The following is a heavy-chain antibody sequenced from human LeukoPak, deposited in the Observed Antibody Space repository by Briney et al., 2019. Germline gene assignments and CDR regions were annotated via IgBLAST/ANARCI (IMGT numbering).Heavy chain of an antibody. D-gene: IGHD4-17*01. V-gene: IGHV1-69*05. CDR1: GGTFNNSA. CDR3: ARDVHGDYGSGWFDP. J-gene: IGHJ5*02. Sequence: SVKVSCKTSGGTFNNSAISWVRQAPGQGLEWLGGIMPLFGTAGYAQKFQGRVTITKDESTRTVYLELTSLTSDDTAAYYCARDVHGDYGSGWFDPWGQGILVSVSS. CDR2: IMPLFGTA.